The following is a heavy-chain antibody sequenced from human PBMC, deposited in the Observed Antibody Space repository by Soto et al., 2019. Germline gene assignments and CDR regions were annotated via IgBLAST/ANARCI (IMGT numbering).Heavy chain of an antibody. CDR3: ARRIAAAGTNFDY. V-gene: IGHV4-59*08. Sequence: QVQLQESGPGLVKPSETLSLTCTVSGGSISSYYWSWIRQPPGKGLEWIGYIHYSGSTNYNPSLKSRVTISVDTSKNQVALKLSSVTAADTAVYYCARRIAAAGTNFDYWGQGTLVTVSS. CDR1: GGSISSYY. J-gene: IGHJ4*02. CDR2: IHYSGST. D-gene: IGHD6-13*01.